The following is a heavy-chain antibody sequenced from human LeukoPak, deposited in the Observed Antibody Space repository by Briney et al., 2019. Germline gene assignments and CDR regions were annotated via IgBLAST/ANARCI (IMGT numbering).Heavy chain of an antibody. CDR1: GFTFTSYW. CDR2: VSQTGTT. V-gene: IGHV4-4*02. J-gene: IGHJ4*02. CDR3: ASHMAVPGTRGFDD. Sequence: GSLRLSCAASGFTFTSYWMTWVRQPPGKGLEWIGEVSQTGTTYYDPSLTGRITISVDRSRNQFSLTLRSATAADTGVYYCASHMAVPGTRGFDDWGQGSPVTVSS. D-gene: IGHD6-19*01.